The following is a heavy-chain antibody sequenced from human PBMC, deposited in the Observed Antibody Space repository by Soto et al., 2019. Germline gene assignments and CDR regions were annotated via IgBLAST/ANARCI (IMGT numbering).Heavy chain of an antibody. CDR3: ARVEPTTVTTFIDY. Sequence: GASVKVSCKASGGTFSSYAISWVRQAPGQGLEWMGGIIPIFGTANYAQKFQGRVTITADESTSTAYMELSSLRSEDTAVYYCARVEPTTVTTFIDYWGQGTLVTVSS. CDR2: IIPIFGTA. D-gene: IGHD4-17*01. J-gene: IGHJ4*02. CDR1: GGTFSSYA. V-gene: IGHV1-69*13.